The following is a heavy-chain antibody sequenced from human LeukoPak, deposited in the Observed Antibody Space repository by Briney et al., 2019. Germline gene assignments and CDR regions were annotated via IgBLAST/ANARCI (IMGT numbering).Heavy chain of an antibody. CDR1: GFTFSSYS. Sequence: GGSLRLSCAASGFTFSSYSMNWVRQAPGKGLEWVGYSSPTGSTMFYAGSVKGRFTISSDNADNSLYLQMKRLRVEDTAMYYCVRGGWRIIETGGDSWGQGTLVTVSS. J-gene: IGHJ4*02. CDR2: SSPTGSTM. CDR3: VRGGWRIIETGGDS. V-gene: IGHV3-48*04. D-gene: IGHD2-15*01.